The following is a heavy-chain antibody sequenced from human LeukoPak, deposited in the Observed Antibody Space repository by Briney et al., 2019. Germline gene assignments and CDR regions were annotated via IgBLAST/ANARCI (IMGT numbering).Heavy chain of an antibody. V-gene: IGHV1-3*01. Sequence: ASVKVSCKASGYTFTSYAMHWVRQAPGQRLEWMGWINAGNGNTKYSQKFQGRVTITRDTSASTAYMELRSLRSDDTAVYYCARDRGYCSSTSCYSNWFDPWGQGTLVTVSS. CDR1: GYTFTSYA. J-gene: IGHJ5*02. D-gene: IGHD2-2*02. CDR3: ARDRGYCSSTSCYSNWFDP. CDR2: INAGNGNT.